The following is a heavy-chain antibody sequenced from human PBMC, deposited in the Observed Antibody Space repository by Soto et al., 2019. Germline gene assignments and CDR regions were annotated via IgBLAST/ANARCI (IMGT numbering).Heavy chain of an antibody. CDR3: ARSLAGYSSRGMDV. CDR2: IYVSGNT. D-gene: IGHD6-13*01. Sequence: TLSLTCTFSGGSVSGGSHYWSWIRQPPGKGLEWIGYIYVSGNTNYNPSLKSRVTISVDTSKNQFSLKLSSVTAADTAVYYCARSLAGYSSRGMDVWGQGTTVTVSS. CDR1: GGSVSGGSHY. J-gene: IGHJ6*02. V-gene: IGHV4-61*01.